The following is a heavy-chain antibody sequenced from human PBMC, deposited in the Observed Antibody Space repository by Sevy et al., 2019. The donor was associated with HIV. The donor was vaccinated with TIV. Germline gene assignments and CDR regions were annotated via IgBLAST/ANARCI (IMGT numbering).Heavy chain of an antibody. Sequence: GGSLRLSCAASGFTFSNYWMSWVRQAPGKGLEWVAKIKEDGSEKQCVDSVKGRFTISRDNAKNSLYLQMNSLRAEDTAVYYCARGSRLTGVWGKGTTVTVSS. J-gene: IGHJ6*04. V-gene: IGHV3-7*01. CDR2: IKEDGSEK. CDR1: GFTFSNYW. CDR3: ARGSRLTGV. D-gene: IGHD3-16*01.